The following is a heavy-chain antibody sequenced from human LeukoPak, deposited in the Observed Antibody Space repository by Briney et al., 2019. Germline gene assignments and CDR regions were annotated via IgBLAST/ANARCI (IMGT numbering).Heavy chain of an antibody. CDR2: IYYSGST. Sequence: PSQTLSLTCTVSGGSISSGDYYWRWIRQPPGKGLEWIGYIYYSGSTYYNPSLKSRVTISVDTSKNQFSLKLSSVTAADTAVYYCARWGTMVRGVHRAHFDYWGQGTLVTVSS. CDR3: ARWGTMVRGVHRAHFDY. J-gene: IGHJ4*02. D-gene: IGHD3-10*01. CDR1: GGSISSGDYY. V-gene: IGHV4-30-4*01.